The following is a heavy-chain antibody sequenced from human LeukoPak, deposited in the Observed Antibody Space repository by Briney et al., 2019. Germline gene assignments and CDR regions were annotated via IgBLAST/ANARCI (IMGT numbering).Heavy chain of an antibody. CDR2: ISGSGGST. Sequence: GASVKVSCKASGYTFTSYYMHWVRQAPGKGLEWVSAISGSGGSTYYADSVKGRFTISRDNSKNTLYLQMNSLRAEDTAVYYCAKSGSTNYWGQGTLVTVSS. D-gene: IGHD2-2*01. J-gene: IGHJ4*02. CDR3: AKSGSTNY. CDR1: GYTFTSYY. V-gene: IGHV3-23*01.